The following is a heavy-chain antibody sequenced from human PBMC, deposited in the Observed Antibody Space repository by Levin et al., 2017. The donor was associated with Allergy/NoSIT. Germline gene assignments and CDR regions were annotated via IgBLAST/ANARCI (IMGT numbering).Heavy chain of an antibody. D-gene: IGHD1-1*01. CDR1: GFTFSDYA. CDR3: AKKQGGTSGFSFDV. V-gene: IGHV3-23*01. Sequence: GGSLRLSCAASGFTFSDYAMTWVRQAPGKGLEWVSVIAGGGFNTYYGDSVKGRFTVSRDNSKNTLYLELNSLRAEDTAVYYCAKKQGGTSGFSFDVWGQGTMVTVSS. CDR2: IAGGGFNT. J-gene: IGHJ3*01.